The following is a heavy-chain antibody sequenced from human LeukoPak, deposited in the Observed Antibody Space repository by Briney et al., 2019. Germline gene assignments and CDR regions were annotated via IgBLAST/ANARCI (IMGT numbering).Heavy chain of an antibody. CDR2: IWYDGSNK. V-gene: IGHV3-33*01. J-gene: IGHJ5*02. Sequence: GGSLRLSCAASGFTFSSYGMHWVRQAPGKGLEWVAVIWYDGSNKYYADSVKGRFTISRDNSKNTLYLQMNSLRAEDTAVYYCARGITMVRGVINLNWFDPWGQGTLITVSS. D-gene: IGHD3-10*01. CDR1: GFTFSSYG. CDR3: ARGITMVRGVINLNWFDP.